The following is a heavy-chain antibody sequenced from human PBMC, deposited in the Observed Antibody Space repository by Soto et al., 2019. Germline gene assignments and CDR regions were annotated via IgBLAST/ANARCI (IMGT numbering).Heavy chain of an antibody. Sequence: QVQLQESGPGLVKPSQTLSLTCTVSGGSISSGGYYWSWIRQHPGKGLEWIGYIYYSGSTYYNPSLKSRVTISVDTSTTQFSLKLRSVTAADTAVYYCARSSTSANYFDYWGQGTLVTVSS. J-gene: IGHJ4*02. CDR1: GGSISSGGYY. CDR3: ARSSTSANYFDY. V-gene: IGHV4-31*03. CDR2: IYYSGST. D-gene: IGHD2-2*01.